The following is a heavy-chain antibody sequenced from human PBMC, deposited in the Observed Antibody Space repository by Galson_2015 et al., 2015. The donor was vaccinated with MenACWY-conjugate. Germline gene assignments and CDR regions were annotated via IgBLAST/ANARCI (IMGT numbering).Heavy chain of an antibody. CDR2: ISGSGNTI. J-gene: IGHJ6*02. Sequence: SLSLSCAASSLTFTSYSMTWVRLPPGTGLEWISYISGSGNTIHYADSVRGRFPVSRDHVKTSLYLTMSSLTADDTAVYFCAGSTTNYYYGLDVWGPGTTVTVSS. V-gene: IGHV3-48*04. CDR3: AGSTTNYYYGLDV. D-gene: IGHD2/OR15-2a*01. CDR1: SLTFTSYS.